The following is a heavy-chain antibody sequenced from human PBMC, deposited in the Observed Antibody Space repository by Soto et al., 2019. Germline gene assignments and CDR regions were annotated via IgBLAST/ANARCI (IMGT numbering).Heavy chain of an antibody. V-gene: IGHV3-7*01. Sequence: GGSLRLSCAASGFTFSTYWMNWVRQAPGKGLEWVANIKQYGSEKSHLDSVKGRFTVSRDNAKNSLYLQMNSLRAEYTAVYYCARDRGYCSGGTCYSVLDYWGQGTLVTVSS. CDR1: GFTFSTYW. J-gene: IGHJ4*02. CDR2: IKQYGSEK. CDR3: ARDRGYCSGGTCYSVLDY. D-gene: IGHD2-15*01.